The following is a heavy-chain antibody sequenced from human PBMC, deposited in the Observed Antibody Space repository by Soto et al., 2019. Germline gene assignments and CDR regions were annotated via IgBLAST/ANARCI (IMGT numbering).Heavy chain of an antibody. J-gene: IGHJ4*02. CDR1: GLTFSGSA. D-gene: IGHD3-22*01. CDR2: IRSKANSYAT. CDR3: TRVNDY. V-gene: IGHV3-73*02. Sequence: EVQLVESGGGLVQPGGSLKLSCAASGLTFSGSAMHWVRQASGKGLEWVGRIRSKANSYATAYAASVKGRFTISRDDSKNTAYLQMNSLKTEDTAVYYCTRVNDYWGQGTLVTVSS.